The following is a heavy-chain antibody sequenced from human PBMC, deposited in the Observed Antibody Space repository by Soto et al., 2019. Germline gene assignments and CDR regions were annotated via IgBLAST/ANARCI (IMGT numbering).Heavy chain of an antibody. CDR3: ARDGGYCSSTSCYTYYYYGMDV. Sequence: GASVKVSCKASGYTFTSYYMHWVRQAPGQGLEWMGIINPSGGSTSYAQKFQGRVTMTRDTSTSTVYMELSSLRSEDTAVYYCARDGGYCSSTSCYTYYYYGMDVWGQGTTVTVSS. CDR1: GYTFTSYY. J-gene: IGHJ6*02. V-gene: IGHV1-46*01. D-gene: IGHD2-2*02. CDR2: INPSGGST.